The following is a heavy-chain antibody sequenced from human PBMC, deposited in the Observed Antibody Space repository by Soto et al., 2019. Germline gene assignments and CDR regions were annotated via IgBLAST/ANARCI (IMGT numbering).Heavy chain of an antibody. CDR1: GFTFSSYA. CDR3: ARRGSGSYYDY. CDR2: ISGSGDST. D-gene: IGHD1-26*01. Sequence: EVQLLESGGGLVQPGGSLRLSCAASGFTFSSYAMRWVRQAPVKGLEWVSAISGSGDSTYYADSVQGRFTISRDNSKNTLYLQMNSLRAEDTAVYYCARRGSGSYYDYWGQGTLVPVSS. J-gene: IGHJ4*02. V-gene: IGHV3-23*01.